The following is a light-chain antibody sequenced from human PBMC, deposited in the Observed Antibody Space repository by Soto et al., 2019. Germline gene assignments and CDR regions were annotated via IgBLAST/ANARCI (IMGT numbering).Light chain of an antibody. CDR3: QQYNNGPQEDT. Sequence: EIVMTQSPATLSVSPGERATLSCRASQSVSSNLAWYQQKPGQAPRLLIYGASTRATGIPARFSGSGSGTEFTLTISSLQSEDFAVYFCQQYNNGPQEDTFGQGTKLEIK. CDR1: QSVSSN. J-gene: IGKJ2*01. V-gene: IGKV3-15*01. CDR2: GAS.